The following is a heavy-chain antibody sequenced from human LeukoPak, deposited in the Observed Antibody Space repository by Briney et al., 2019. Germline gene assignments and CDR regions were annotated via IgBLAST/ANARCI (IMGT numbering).Heavy chain of an antibody. D-gene: IGHD6-19*01. J-gene: IGHJ4*02. Sequence: SETLSLTCTVSGGSISSSSYYWGWIRQPPGKGLEWIGSIYYSGSTYYNPSLKSRVTISVDTSKNQFSLKLSSVTAADTAVYYCARHSLPSGKWYFDYWSQGSLVTVSS. V-gene: IGHV4-39*01. CDR3: ARHSLPSGKWYFDY. CDR2: IYYSGST. CDR1: GGSISSSSYY.